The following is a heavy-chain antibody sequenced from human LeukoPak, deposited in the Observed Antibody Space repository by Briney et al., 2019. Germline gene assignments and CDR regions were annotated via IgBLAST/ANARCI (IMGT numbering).Heavy chain of an antibody. V-gene: IGHV1-2*02. CDR2: INPNSGGT. CDR3: ARGRPYSGSPDAFDI. D-gene: IGHD1-26*01. CDR1: GYTFTDYY. J-gene: IGHJ3*02. Sequence: ASVKVSCKASGYTFTDYYMHCVRQAPGRGLEWMGWINPNSGGTNYAQKFQGRVTMTRDTSISTAYMELSRLRSDDTAVYYCARGRPYSGSPDAFDIWGQGTMVTVSS.